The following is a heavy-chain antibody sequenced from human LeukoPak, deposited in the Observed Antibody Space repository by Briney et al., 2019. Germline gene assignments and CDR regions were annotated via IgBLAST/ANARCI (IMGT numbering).Heavy chain of an antibody. CDR2: IYYSGST. J-gene: IGHJ4*02. Sequence: TSGTLSLTCAVSGGSISSSNWWSWVRQPPGKGLEWIGYIYYSGSTYYNPSLKSRVTISVDTSKNQFSLKLSSVTAADTAVYYCARGGSVGANFFDYWGQGTLVTVSS. D-gene: IGHD1-26*01. V-gene: IGHV4-4*02. CDR1: GGSISSSNW. CDR3: ARGGSVGANFFDY.